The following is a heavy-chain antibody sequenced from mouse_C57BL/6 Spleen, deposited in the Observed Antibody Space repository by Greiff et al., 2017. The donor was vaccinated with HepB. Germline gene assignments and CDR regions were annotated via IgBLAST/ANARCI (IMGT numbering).Heavy chain of an antibody. J-gene: IGHJ4*01. D-gene: IGHD1-1*01. CDR3: ARADYYGSERMDY. CDR2: INHNNGGT. V-gene: IGHV1-22*01. Sequence: EVKLQQSGPELVKPGASVKMSCKASGYTFSDYNMHWVKQSHGKSLEWIVYINHNNGGTSYNQKFKGKATLTVNKSSSTAYMELLSLTSEDSAVYYCARADYYGSERMDYWGQGTSVTVSS. CDR1: GYTFSDYN.